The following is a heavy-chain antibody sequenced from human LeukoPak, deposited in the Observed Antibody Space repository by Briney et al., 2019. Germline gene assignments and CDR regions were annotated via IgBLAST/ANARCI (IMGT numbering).Heavy chain of an antibody. CDR2: ISSSSSYI. D-gene: IGHD3-22*01. V-gene: IGHV3-21*01. J-gene: IGHJ3*02. CDR3: ARVSGITMIVVVQSDGFDI. CDR1: GFTFSSYE. Sequence: SGGSLRLSCAASGFTFSSYEMNWVRQAPGKGLEWISSISSSSSYIYYADSVKGRFTISRDNAKNSLYLQMNSLRAEDTAVYYCARVSGITMIVVVQSDGFDIWGQGTMVSVSS.